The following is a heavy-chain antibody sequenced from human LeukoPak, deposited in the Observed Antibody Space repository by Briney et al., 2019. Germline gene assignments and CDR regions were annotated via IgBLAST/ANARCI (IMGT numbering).Heavy chain of an antibody. J-gene: IGHJ4*02. CDR2: INPNTDST. CDR1: GYTFSGHY. CDR3: ARDLSGWGNSIY. Sequence: ASVKVSCKASGYTFSGHYMHWVRQAPGQGLVWMGQINPNTDSTNCARMFQGRVTMTADTSTSTVYMELNSLTSDDTAVYYCARDLSGWGNSIYWGQGTPVTVS. V-gene: IGHV1-2*06. D-gene: IGHD2/OR15-2a*01.